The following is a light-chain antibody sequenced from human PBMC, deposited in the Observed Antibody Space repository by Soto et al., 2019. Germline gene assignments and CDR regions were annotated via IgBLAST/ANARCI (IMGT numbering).Light chain of an antibody. J-gene: IGKJ5*01. CDR1: QSISTY. CDR3: QQYGSSPT. CDR2: AAS. Sequence: DIQMTQSPSSLSAFMGDRVTITCRAAQSISTYLNWYQQKPGKAPNLLIYAASSLQDGVTSRFSGSGSGTYFTLTISRLEPEDFAVYYCQQYGSSPTFGQGTRLEIK. V-gene: IGKV1-39*01.